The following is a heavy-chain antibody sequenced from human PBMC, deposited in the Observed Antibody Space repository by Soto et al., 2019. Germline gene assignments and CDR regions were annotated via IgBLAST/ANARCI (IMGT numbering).Heavy chain of an antibody. CDR1: GFTFSSYS. V-gene: IGHV3-21*01. CDR3: AREGPGPANSDAFDI. J-gene: IGHJ3*02. CDR2: ISSSSSYI. Sequence: EVQLVESGGGLVKPGGSLRLSCAASGFTFSSYSMNWVRQAPGKGLEWVSSISSSSSYIYYADSVKGRFTISRDNAKNSLYLQMNSLRAEDTAVYYCAREGPGPANSDAFDIWGQGTMVTVSS. D-gene: IGHD2-2*01.